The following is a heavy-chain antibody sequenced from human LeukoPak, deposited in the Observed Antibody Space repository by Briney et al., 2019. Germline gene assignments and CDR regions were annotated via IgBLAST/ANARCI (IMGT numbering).Heavy chain of an antibody. J-gene: IGHJ4*02. Sequence: PGGSLRLSCAASGFTFSSYAMHWVRQAPGKGLEWVAVISYDGSNKYYADSVKGRFTISRDNSKNTLYLQMNSLRAEDTAVYYCAREPPIAADRRRHKDDYWGQGTLVTVSS. CDR2: ISYDGSNK. D-gene: IGHD6-13*01. V-gene: IGHV3-30-3*01. CDR1: GFTFSSYA. CDR3: AREPPIAADRRRHKDDY.